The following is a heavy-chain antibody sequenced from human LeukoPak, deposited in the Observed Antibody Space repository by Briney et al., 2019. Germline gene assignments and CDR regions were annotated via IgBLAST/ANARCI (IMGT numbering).Heavy chain of an antibody. V-gene: IGHV4-38-2*01. Sequence: SETLSLTCAVSGYSISSGYYWVWIAQPPGKGLEWIGSIYHRGSTYYNPSLKSRVIISLDTSKNQFSLELSSVTAADTAVYFCARGTTMASFDYWGQGTLVTVSS. D-gene: IGHD1-1*01. CDR1: GYSISSGYY. CDR2: IYHRGST. J-gene: IGHJ4*02. CDR3: ARGTTMASFDY.